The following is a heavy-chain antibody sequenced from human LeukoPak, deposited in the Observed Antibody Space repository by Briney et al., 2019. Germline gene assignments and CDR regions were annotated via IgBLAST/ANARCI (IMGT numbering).Heavy chain of an antibody. J-gene: IGHJ4*02. CDR1: GGSISSYY. CDR3: ARVGRYGYNLEYFDY. CDR2: IYYSGST. Sequence: SETLSLTCTVSGGSISSYYWSWFRQPPGKGLEWIGYIYYSGSTNYNPSLKSRVTISVDTSKNQFSLKLSPVTAADTAVYYCARVGRYGYNLEYFDYWGQGTLVTVSS. D-gene: IGHD5-24*01. V-gene: IGHV4-59*01.